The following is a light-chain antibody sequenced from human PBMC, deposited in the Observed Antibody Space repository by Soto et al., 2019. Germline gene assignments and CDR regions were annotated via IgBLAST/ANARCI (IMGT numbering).Light chain of an antibody. CDR1: SSDVGGYNY. V-gene: IGLV2-11*01. CDR2: DVS. CDR3: CSYAGSYKGYV. Sequence: QSALTQPRSVSGSPGQSVTISCTGTSSDVGGYNYVSWYQQHPGKAPKLMIYDVSKGPSGVPDRFSGSKSGNTASLTISGLQAEDEADYYCCSYAGSYKGYVFGTGTKLTVL. J-gene: IGLJ1*01.